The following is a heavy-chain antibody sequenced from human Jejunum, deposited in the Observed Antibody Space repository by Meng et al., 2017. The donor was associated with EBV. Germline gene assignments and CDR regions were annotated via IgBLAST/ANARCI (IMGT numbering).Heavy chain of an antibody. CDR3: VRGGDYCLVY. D-gene: IGHD2-21*02. V-gene: IGHV4-4*02. CDR2: IYTGGSP. J-gene: IGHJ4*02. Sequence: QVQLTGSGPGLVTPSGTMSLSWAVSGYPYDRSVWGSWGRRTRAGELEVYNKIYTGGSPNNTPSLKSQTTILVGSTENHFSWHLSSVPAASTAVYYWVRGGDYCLVYWGQGTLVTVSS. CDR1: GYPYDRSVW.